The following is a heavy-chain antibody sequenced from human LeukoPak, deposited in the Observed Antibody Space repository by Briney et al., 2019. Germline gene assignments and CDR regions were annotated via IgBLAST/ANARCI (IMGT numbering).Heavy chain of an antibody. Sequence: SETLSLTCTVSGGSISSSSYYWGWIRQPPGKGLEWIGGIYYSGSTYYNPSLKSRVTISVDTSKNQFSLKLSSVTAADTAVYYCARHAPYCSGGSCYFDYWGQGTLVTVSS. D-gene: IGHD2-15*01. CDR2: IYYSGST. J-gene: IGHJ4*02. V-gene: IGHV4-39*01. CDR3: ARHAPYCSGGSCYFDY. CDR1: GGSISSSSYY.